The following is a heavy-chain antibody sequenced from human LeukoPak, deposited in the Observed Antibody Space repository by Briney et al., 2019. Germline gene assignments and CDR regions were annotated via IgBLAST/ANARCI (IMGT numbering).Heavy chain of an antibody. CDR3: ARLQYSSSWEGFDY. CDR2: INHSGST. Sequence: PSETLSLTCAVYGGSFSGYYWSWIRQPPGKGLEWIGEINHSGSTNYSPSLKSRVTISVDTSKNQFSLKLSSVTAADTAVYYCARLQYSSSWEGFDYWGQGTLVTVSS. J-gene: IGHJ4*02. D-gene: IGHD6-13*01. CDR1: GGSFSGYY. V-gene: IGHV4-34*01.